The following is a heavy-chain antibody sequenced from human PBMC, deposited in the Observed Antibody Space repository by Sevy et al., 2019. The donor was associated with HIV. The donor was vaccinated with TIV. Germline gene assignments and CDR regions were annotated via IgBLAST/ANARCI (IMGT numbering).Heavy chain of an antibody. CDR3: ARSIAAPPYYFDY. Sequence: GESLKISCKVSGYSFTNYWIGWVRQMPGKGLEWMGIIYPDDSDTRYRPSFQGQVTISADKSISTAYLQWSSLKASDTAMYYCARSIAAPPYYFDYWGQGTLVTVSS. D-gene: IGHD6-6*01. CDR2: IYPDDSDT. CDR1: GYSFTNYW. J-gene: IGHJ4*02. V-gene: IGHV5-51*01.